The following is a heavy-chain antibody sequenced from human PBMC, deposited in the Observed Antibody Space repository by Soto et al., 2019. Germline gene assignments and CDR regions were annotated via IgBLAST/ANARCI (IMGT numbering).Heavy chain of an antibody. Sequence: HPGGSLRLSCAASGFTFSSYWMHWVRQAPGKGLVWVSRINSDGSSTSYADSVKGRFTISRDNAKNTLYLQMNSLIAEDSAVYYCARAPSGSGSFHWGQGTLVTVSS. V-gene: IGHV3-74*01. CDR3: ARAPSGSGSFH. J-gene: IGHJ4*02. CDR1: GFTFSSYW. D-gene: IGHD3-10*01. CDR2: INSDGSST.